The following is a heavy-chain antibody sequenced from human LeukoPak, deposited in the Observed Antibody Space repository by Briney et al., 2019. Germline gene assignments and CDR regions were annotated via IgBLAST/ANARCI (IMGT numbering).Heavy chain of an antibody. D-gene: IGHD1-14*01. CDR2: ISANGADK. V-gene: IGHV3-23*01. J-gene: IGHJ4*02. CDR1: RFTFSTYA. CDR3: ANYRKPQGLDY. Sequence: WGSLRLSCAGSRFTFSTYAMSWVRQAPGQGLQGVSAISANGADKYYADSVKGRFTISRDNSKNTLFLQLTSLSVEDTDVYYCANYRKPQGLDYWGQGTLVTVSS.